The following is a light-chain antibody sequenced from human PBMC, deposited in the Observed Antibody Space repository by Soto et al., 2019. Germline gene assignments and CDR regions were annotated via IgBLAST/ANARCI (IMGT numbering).Light chain of an antibody. J-gene: IGKJ3*01. CDR3: QQYGSSPPVT. Sequence: EVVLTQSPGTLSLSPGERATLSCRASQSVSSIYLAWYQQKPGQAPRLLIYGASSRATGIPDRFSGSGSGTDFALTISRLEPEDFAVYYCQQYGSSPPVTFGPGTKGDIK. CDR2: GAS. V-gene: IGKV3-20*01. CDR1: QSVSSIY.